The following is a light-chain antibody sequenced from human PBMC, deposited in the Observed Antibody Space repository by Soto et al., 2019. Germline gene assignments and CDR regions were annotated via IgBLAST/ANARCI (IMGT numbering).Light chain of an antibody. CDR3: GADHGSGSNFVYV. J-gene: IGLJ1*01. Sequence: QPVLTQPPSASASLGASVTLTCTLSSGYSNYKVDWYQQRPGKGPRFVMRVGTGGIVGSKGDGIPDRFSVLGSGLNRYLTIQNIQEEDESDYHCGADHGSGSNFVYVFGTGTQLTVL. CDR2: VGTGGIVG. CDR1: SGYSNYK. V-gene: IGLV9-49*01.